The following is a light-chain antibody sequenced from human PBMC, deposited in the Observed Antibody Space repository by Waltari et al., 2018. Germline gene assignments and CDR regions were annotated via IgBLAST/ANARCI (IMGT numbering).Light chain of an antibody. CDR2: YKSDSDT. CDR3: LIWHNLTPV. CDR1: SGINVVTSR. V-gene: IGLV5-45*01. Sequence: QAVVTQPASLSASPGASASLTCTLRSGINVVTSRIYWYQQKPGSPPLYLLRYKSDSDTQRGAWVSGCCSGYKYASANAGILLISVLQSEDEHDYYCLIWHNLTPVFGGGTKLTV. J-gene: IGLJ2*01.